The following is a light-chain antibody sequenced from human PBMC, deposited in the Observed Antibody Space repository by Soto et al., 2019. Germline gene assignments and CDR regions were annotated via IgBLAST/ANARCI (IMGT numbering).Light chain of an antibody. CDR3: SSYAGSNKLV. J-gene: IGLJ2*01. Sequence: QSALTQPPSASGSPGQSVTISCPGTSSDVGGYNYVSWYQQHPGKAPKLMIYEVSKRPSGVPDRFSGSKSGNTASLTVSGLQAEDEADYCCSSYAGSNKLVFGGGTKLTVL. CDR2: EVS. CDR1: SSDVGGYNY. V-gene: IGLV2-8*01.